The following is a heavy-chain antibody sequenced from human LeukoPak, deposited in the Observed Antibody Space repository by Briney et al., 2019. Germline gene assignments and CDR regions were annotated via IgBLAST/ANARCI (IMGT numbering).Heavy chain of an antibody. CDR3: ARLGYCSSTSCYAIYY. V-gene: IGHV3-7*01. J-gene: IGHJ4*02. Sequence: GGSLRLSCAASGFTFSSYWMSWVRQAPGKGLEWVANIKQDGSEKYYVDSVKGRFTISRDNAKNSPYLQMNSLRAEDTAVYYCARLGYCSSTSCYAIYYWGQGTLVTVSS. D-gene: IGHD2-2*01. CDR1: GFTFSSYW. CDR2: IKQDGSEK.